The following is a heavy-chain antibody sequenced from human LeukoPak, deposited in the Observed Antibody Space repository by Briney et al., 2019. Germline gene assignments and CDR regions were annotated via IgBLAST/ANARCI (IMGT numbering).Heavy chain of an antibody. J-gene: IGHJ4*02. Sequence: GGSLRLSCATSGFTVSSNYMSWVRQAPGKGLEWVSVIYSGGSTYYADSVKGRFTISRDNSKNTLYLQMNSLRAEDTAVYYCAYYDSSGYKDYWGQGTLVTVSS. V-gene: IGHV3-66*01. D-gene: IGHD3-22*01. CDR1: GFTVSSNY. CDR2: IYSGGST. CDR3: AYYDSSGYKDY.